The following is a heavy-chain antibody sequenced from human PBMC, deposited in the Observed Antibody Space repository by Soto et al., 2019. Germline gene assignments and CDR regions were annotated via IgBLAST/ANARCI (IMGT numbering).Heavy chain of an antibody. V-gene: IGHV1-18*01. J-gene: IGHJ4*02. CDR3: ARDPSMVRGVIITSSVRANDY. CDR2: ISAYNGNT. D-gene: IGHD3-10*01. CDR1: GYTFTSYG. Sequence: QFQLVQSGAEVKKPGASVKVSFKASGYTFTSYGISWVRQAPGQGLEWMGWISAYNGNTNYAQKLQGRVTMTTDTATSPAYMALRSLKSDDAAVYYCARDPSMVRGVIITSSVRANDYWGPGNLVTVSS.